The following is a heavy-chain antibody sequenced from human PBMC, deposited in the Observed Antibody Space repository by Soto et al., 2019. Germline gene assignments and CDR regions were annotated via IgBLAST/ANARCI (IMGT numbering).Heavy chain of an antibody. D-gene: IGHD5-12*01. CDR1: GFTFSSYS. V-gene: IGHV3-21*01. CDR3: AREAGGYSGYDEIDY. Sequence: GGSLRLSCAASGFTFSSYSMNWVRQAPGKGLEWVSSISSSSSYIYYADSVKGRFTISRDNAKNSLYLQMNSLRAEDTAVYYCAREAGGYSGYDEIDYWGQGTLVTVSS. CDR2: ISSSSSYI. J-gene: IGHJ4*02.